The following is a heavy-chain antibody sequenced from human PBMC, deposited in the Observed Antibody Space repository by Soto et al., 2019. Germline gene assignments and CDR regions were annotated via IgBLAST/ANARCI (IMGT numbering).Heavy chain of an antibody. CDR2: INSDGSST. D-gene: IGHD2-15*01. Sequence: EVQLVESGGGLAQPGGSLRLSCAASGFTFSSYWMHWVRQAPGKGLVWVSRINSDGSSTSYADSVKGRFTISRDNAKNTLYLQMNSLRAEDTAVYYCASLRGYCSGGSCYPTLEDYYYGMDVWGQGTTVTVSS. CDR3: ASLRGYCSGGSCYPTLEDYYYGMDV. CDR1: GFTFSSYW. V-gene: IGHV3-74*01. J-gene: IGHJ6*02.